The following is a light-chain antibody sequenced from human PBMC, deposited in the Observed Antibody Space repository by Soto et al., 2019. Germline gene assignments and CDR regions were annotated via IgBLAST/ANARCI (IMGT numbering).Light chain of an antibody. Sequence: LTQPASVSGSPGQSITISCTGTSSDVGLYDYASWYQQHPGKAPQLMIYAVSNRPSGVSNRFSASKSGNTASLFISGLQAEDEADYYCSSYTSDSSYVFGSGTKVTVL. V-gene: IGLV2-14*01. CDR1: SSDVGLYDY. CDR3: SSYTSDSSYV. CDR2: AVS. J-gene: IGLJ1*01.